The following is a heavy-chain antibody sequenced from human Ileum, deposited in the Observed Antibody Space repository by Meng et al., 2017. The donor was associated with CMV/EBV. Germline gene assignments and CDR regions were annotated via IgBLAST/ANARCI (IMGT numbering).Heavy chain of an antibody. Sequence: QVPLQESGPGLVKPSETLSLTCTVTDGSISYYYWSWIRQSADKGLEWIGRISSSGSINYNPSLESRLTLSVDTSKKQLSLKLSSVTAADTAVYYCARAEADTGNFEYWGQGTLVTVSS. D-gene: IGHD6-19*01. V-gene: IGHV4-4*07. CDR3: ARAEADTGNFEY. J-gene: IGHJ4*02. CDR1: DGSISYYY. CDR2: ISSSGSI.